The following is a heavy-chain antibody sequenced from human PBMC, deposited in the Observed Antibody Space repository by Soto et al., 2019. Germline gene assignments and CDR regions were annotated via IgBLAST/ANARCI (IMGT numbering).Heavy chain of an antibody. V-gene: IGHV4-30-4*01. CDR1: GGSITSGDSY. CDR2: LYYTGHT. D-gene: IGHD2-15*01. CDR3: ARGSSGAGDY. J-gene: IGHJ4*02. Sequence: QVRLQESGPGLLKPSQTLSLTCTVSGGSITSGDSYWSWIRQPPGKGLEWIGFLYYTGHTCYNPSLESRVTITQDTSKNRSSLKLTSVTAADTAVYYCARGSSGAGDYWGQGTLVTVSS.